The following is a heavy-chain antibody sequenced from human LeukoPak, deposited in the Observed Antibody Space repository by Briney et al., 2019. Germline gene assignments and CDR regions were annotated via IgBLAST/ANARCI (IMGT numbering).Heavy chain of an antibody. CDR3: ARDFRGYTASVDY. CDR2: INPNSGGT. Sequence: ASVKVSCKASGYTFTGYYIHWVRQAPGQGLEWMGWINPNSGGTNYAQKFQGRVTMTRDTSISTAYMELSRLRSDDTAVYYCARDFRGYTASVDYWGEGTLVTVS. CDR1: GYTFTGYY. D-gene: IGHD5-24*01. J-gene: IGHJ4*02. V-gene: IGHV1-2*02.